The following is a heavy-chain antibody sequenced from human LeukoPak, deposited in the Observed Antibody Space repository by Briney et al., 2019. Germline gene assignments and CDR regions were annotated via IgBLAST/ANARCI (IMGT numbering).Heavy chain of an antibody. CDR3: ARGRGGGAYYYYYTDV. CDR2: IIPIFGTA. J-gene: IGHJ6*03. Sequence: SVKVSCKASGGTFSSYAISWVRQAPGQGLEWMGGIIPIFGTANYAQKFQGRVTITADESTSTAYMELSSLRSEDTAVYYCARGRGGGAYYYYYTDVWGKGTTVTVSS. V-gene: IGHV1-69*13. D-gene: IGHD3-16*01. CDR1: GGTFSSYA.